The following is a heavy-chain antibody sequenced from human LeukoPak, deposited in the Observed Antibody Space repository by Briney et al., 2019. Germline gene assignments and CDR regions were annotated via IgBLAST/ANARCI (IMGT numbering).Heavy chain of an antibody. Sequence: GGSLRLSCAVSGFTFSHYAMSWARQAPGKGLEWISGIGATGDNTYYADSVKGRFIISRDNSKNKLFLQMNSLRAEDTAVYYCAKHTKKFFGTYYYDSSGYFGLLDHWGQGILVIVSS. CDR3: AKHTKKFFGTYYYDSSGYFGLLDH. CDR1: GFTFSHYA. D-gene: IGHD3-22*01. CDR2: IGATGDNT. V-gene: IGHV3-23*01. J-gene: IGHJ4*02.